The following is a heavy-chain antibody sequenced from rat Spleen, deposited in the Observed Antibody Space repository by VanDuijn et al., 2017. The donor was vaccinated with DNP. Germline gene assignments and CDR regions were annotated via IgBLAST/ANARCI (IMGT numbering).Heavy chain of an antibody. J-gene: IGHJ3*01. CDR2: ISYDGSST. D-gene: IGHD1-7*01. CDR3: AEHWSYYGYWFAY. V-gene: IGHV5-7*01. CDR1: GFTFSDYN. Sequence: EVQLVESGGGLVQPGRSLKLSCAASGFTFSDYNMAWVRQAPKKGLEWVATISYDGSSTYYRDSVKGRFTISRDNAKSTLYLQMDRLRSEDTATYYCAEHWSYYGYWFAYWGQGTLVTVSS.